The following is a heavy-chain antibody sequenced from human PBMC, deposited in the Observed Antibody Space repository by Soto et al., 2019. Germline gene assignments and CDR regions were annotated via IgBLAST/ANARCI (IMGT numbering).Heavy chain of an antibody. CDR2: FDPEDGET. Sequence: ASVKVSCKVSGYTLTELSMHWVRQAPGKGLEWMGVFDPEDGETIYAQKFQGRVTMTEDTSTDTAYMELSSLRSEDAAVYYCATGAYYDFWSGYYTGYYGMDVWGQGTTVTVSS. D-gene: IGHD3-3*01. J-gene: IGHJ6*02. V-gene: IGHV1-24*01. CDR1: GYTLTELS. CDR3: ATGAYYDFWSGYYTGYYGMDV.